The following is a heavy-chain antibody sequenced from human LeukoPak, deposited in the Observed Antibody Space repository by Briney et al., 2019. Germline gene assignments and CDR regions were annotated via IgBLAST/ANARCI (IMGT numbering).Heavy chain of an antibody. J-gene: IGHJ3*02. CDR3: ARGAHRYYYDSSGYYHDAFDI. CDR2: ISRSGSGI. V-gene: IGHV3-48*01. D-gene: IGHD3-22*01. CDR1: GFTFSNYN. Sequence: SGGSLRLSCAASGFTFSNYNLNWVRQAPGKGLEWLSYISRSGSGIYYADSVKGRFTISRDNAKNSLYLQMNSLRAEDTAVYYCARGAHRYYYDSSGYYHDAFDIWGQGTMVTVSS.